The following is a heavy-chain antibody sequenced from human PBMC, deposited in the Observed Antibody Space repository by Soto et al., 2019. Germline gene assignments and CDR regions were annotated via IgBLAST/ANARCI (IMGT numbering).Heavy chain of an antibody. CDR2: MQPSTGRT. CDR3: ARGVSAGVDY. J-gene: IGHJ4*02. Sequence: ASVKVSCKASGYSFTSRDINWVRQTAGQGLEWMGWMQPSTGRTGYAQKFQGRVTMTRDTSINTAYMELTTLTSDDTAFYYCARGVSAGVDYWGQGTLVIFSS. CDR1: GYSFTSRD. D-gene: IGHD1-26*01. V-gene: IGHV1-8*01.